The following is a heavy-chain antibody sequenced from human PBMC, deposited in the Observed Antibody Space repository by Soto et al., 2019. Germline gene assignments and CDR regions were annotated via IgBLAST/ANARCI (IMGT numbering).Heavy chain of an antibody. V-gene: IGHV3-21*01. CDR3: ARAFSSGWSFDY. CDR1: GFTFSSYS. J-gene: IGHJ4*02. D-gene: IGHD6-19*01. Sequence: EVQLVESGGGLVKPGGSLRLSCAASGFTFSSYSMNWVRQAPGKGLEWVSSISSSSRYIYYADSVKGRFTISRDNAKNSLYLRMNSLRAEDTAVYYGARAFSSGWSFDYWGQGTLVTVSS. CDR2: ISSSSRYI.